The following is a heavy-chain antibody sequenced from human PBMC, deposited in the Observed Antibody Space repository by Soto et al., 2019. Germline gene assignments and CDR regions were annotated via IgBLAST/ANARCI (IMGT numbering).Heavy chain of an antibody. CDR2: IGSSGATT. CDR3: AKISTTSRNFDY. Sequence: VGSLRLPCEASGFTFSSSPMTWVRQAPGKGLEWVSSIGSSGATTYYADSVKGRFTISRDNSRNTLFLQMNSLRAEDTAVYYCAKISTTSRNFDYWGRGTLVTVSS. D-gene: IGHD2-2*01. CDR1: GFTFSSSP. V-gene: IGHV3-23*01. J-gene: IGHJ4*02.